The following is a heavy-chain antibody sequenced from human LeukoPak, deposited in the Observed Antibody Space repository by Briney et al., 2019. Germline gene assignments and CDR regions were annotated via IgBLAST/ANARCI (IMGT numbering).Heavy chain of an antibody. Sequence: SETLSLTCTVSGGSISSYYWSWTRQPPGKGLEWIGYIYYSGSTNYNPSLKSRVTISVDTSKNQFSLKLSSVTAADTAVYYCARAYYYDSSGYPNWFDPWGQGTLVTVSS. CDR1: GGSISSYY. CDR3: ARAYYYDSSGYPNWFDP. J-gene: IGHJ5*02. V-gene: IGHV4-59*08. CDR2: IYYSGST. D-gene: IGHD3-22*01.